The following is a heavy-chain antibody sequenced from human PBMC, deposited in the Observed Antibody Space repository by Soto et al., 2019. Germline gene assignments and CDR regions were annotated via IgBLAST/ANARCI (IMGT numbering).Heavy chain of an antibody. CDR2: IRNQTYSETT. Sequence: VQLVESGGGLVQPGRSLKLSCTASVLTFGNYAINWVRQAPGKGLEWVGLIRNQTYSETTQYAPSLKGRFTISRDDSHSSADLQMSSLQVDDSAVYYCTSAESPRMSYFFDSWGQGVLVTVSS. V-gene: IGHV3-49*04. CDR3: TSAESPRMSYFFDS. CDR1: VLTFGNYA. J-gene: IGHJ4*02.